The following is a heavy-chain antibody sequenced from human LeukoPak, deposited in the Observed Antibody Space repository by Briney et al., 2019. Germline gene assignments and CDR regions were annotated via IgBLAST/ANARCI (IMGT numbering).Heavy chain of an antibody. V-gene: IGHV4-39*01. Sequence: SETLSLTCTVSGGSISSSTYYWGWIRQPPGKGLEWIGSIYYSGSTFYNPSLKSRVTISVDTSKNQFSLRLSSVTAADTAVYYCARSFFTSAIDYWGQGTLVTVSS. CDR1: GGSISSSTYY. J-gene: IGHJ4*02. CDR3: ARSFFTSAIDY. D-gene: IGHD3-16*01. CDR2: IYYSGST.